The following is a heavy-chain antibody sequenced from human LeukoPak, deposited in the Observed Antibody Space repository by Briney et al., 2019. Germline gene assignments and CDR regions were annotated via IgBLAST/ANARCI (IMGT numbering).Heavy chain of an antibody. V-gene: IGHV3-66*01. CDR2: IYSGGST. D-gene: IGHD2-2*01. CDR1: GFTVSSNY. J-gene: IGHJ6*02. CDR3: AREGSRYYYYGMDV. Sequence: SGGSLRLSCAASGFTVSSNYMSWVRQAPGKGLEWVSVIYSGGSTYYADSVKGRFTISRDNSKNTLYLQMNSLRVEDTAVYYCAREGSRYYYYGMDVWGQGTTVTVSS.